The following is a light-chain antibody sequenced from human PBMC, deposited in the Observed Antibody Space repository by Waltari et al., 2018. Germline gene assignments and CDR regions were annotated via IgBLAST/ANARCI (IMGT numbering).Light chain of an antibody. J-gene: IGKJ1*01. CDR3: QQFNASPRT. Sequence: IQLTQSPSSLSASVGDRVTITCRASQGVNVYLEWYQQKPGKAPTLLIYAASTLQSGVSSRFSGSGSGTDFTLTINSLQPEDIATYYCQQFNASPRTFGQGTNVEIK. V-gene: IGKV1-9*01. CDR2: AAS. CDR1: QGVNVY.